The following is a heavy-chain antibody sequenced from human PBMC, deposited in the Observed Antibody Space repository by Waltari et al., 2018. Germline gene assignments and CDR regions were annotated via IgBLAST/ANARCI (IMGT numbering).Heavy chain of an antibody. J-gene: IGHJ4*02. D-gene: IGHD6-19*01. Sequence: QVQLQESGPGLVKPSETLSLTCAVSGYSISSGYYWGWIRQPPGKGLEWIGSIYHSGSTYYNPSLKSRVTISVDTSKNQFSLKLSSVTAADTAVYYCARVKAVAAPDYWGQGTLVIVSS. CDR3: ARVKAVAAPDY. V-gene: IGHV4-38-2*01. CDR1: GYSISSGYY. CDR2: IYHSGST.